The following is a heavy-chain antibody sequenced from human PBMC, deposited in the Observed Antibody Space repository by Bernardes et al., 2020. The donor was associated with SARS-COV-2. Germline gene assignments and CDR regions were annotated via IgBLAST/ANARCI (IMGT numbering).Heavy chain of an antibody. J-gene: IGHJ5*02. V-gene: IGHV2-5*02. CDR1: GFSLSTSGVG. CDR3: AHIPYDYVWGSYKDHACDP. Sequence: SGPTLVKPTQTLTLTCTFSGFSLSTSGVGVGWIRQPPGKALEWLALIYWDDDKRYSPSLKSRLTITKDTSKNQVVLTMTNMDPVDTATYYCAHIPYDYVWGSYKDHACDPWGQGTLVTVSS. D-gene: IGHD3-16*01. CDR2: IYWDDDK.